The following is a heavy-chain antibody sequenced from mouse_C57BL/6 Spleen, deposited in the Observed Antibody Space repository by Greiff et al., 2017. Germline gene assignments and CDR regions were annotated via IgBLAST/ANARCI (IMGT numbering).Heavy chain of an antibody. V-gene: IGHV1-55*01. CDR2: ICPGSGST. CDR3: ASPGDYSNYDYAMDY. D-gene: IGHD2-5*01. CDR1: GYTFTSYW. Sequence: QVQLQQPGAELVKPGASVKMSCKASGYTFTSYWITWVKQRPGQGLEWIGDICPGSGSTNYNEKFKSKATLTVDTSSSTAYMQLSSLTSEDSAVYYCASPGDYSNYDYAMDYWGQGTSVTVSS. J-gene: IGHJ4*01.